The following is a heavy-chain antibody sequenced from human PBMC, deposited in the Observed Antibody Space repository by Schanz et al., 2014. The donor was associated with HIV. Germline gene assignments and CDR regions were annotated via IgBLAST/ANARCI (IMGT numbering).Heavy chain of an antibody. CDR3: ARDNRGDYCLDY. CDR1: GFAVSSNF. V-gene: IGHV3-53*01. Sequence: EVQLVESGGGLIQRGGSLRLSCAASGFAVSSNFLNWVRQTPGKGLEWVSAISGGSTYYADSVKGRFTISRDNSKNTLYLHMNNLRAEDTAVYYCARDNRGDYCLDYWGQGTLVTVSS. J-gene: IGHJ4*02. D-gene: IGHD4-17*01. CDR2: ISGGST.